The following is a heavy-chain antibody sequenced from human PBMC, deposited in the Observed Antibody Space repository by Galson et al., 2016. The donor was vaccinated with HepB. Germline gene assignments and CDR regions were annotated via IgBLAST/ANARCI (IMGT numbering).Heavy chain of an antibody. D-gene: IGHD3-10*01. CDR3: ARATYEVREYPSWYFDL. CDR1: GISISHSY. J-gene: IGHJ2*01. V-gene: IGHV4-59*01. Sequence: SETLSLTCSVSGISISHSYWSWIRQSPGKGLEWIGYNYYSGSTNYNPSLKSRVTISADTSKNQFSLKLNSVTAADTAVYYCARATYEVREYPSWYFDLWGRGTLVTVSS. CDR2: NYYSGST.